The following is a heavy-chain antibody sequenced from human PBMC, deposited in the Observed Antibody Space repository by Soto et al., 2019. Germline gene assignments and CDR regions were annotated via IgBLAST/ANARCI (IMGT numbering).Heavy chain of an antibody. CDR1: GGSISGYY. CDR3: ARGRNPLGHFDY. Sequence: PSETLSLTCTVSGGSISGYYWSWIRQPPGRGLEWIGYIYHSGSTNYNPSLKPRVTISVDTSKNQFSLKLSSVTAADTAVYYCARGRNPLGHFDYSGPGTMVTVYS. J-gene: IGHJ4*02. CDR2: IYHSGST. V-gene: IGHV4-59*01. D-gene: IGHD7-27*01.